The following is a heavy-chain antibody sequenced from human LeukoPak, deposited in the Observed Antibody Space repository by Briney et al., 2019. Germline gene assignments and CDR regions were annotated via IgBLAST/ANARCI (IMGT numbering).Heavy chain of an antibody. D-gene: IGHD3-22*01. CDR1: GFSFSDAW. CDR3: TTDFYDSSGPRY. V-gene: IGHV3-15*07. J-gene: IGHJ1*01. CDR2: IMPKTNGGTT. Sequence: GSLRLSCAASGFSFSDAWMNWVRQAPGKGLEWVGRIMPKTNGGTTDYAAPVKGRFTVSRDDSSYTVYLQMNSLKIEDTAVYYCTTDFYDSSGPRYWGQGTLVAVSS.